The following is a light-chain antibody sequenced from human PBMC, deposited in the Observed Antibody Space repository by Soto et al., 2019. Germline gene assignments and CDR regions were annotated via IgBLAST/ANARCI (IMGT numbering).Light chain of an antibody. Sequence: IVITPCPLSLSVTPGEAASLSFMSSARLLHKNGYNYVDWYMQKPGQSPQLLIYLGSNRASGVPDRFSGSGSDTYFTLEISRVEADDVGVYYCMQPLENFRTFGQGTKVDIK. J-gene: IGKJ1*01. CDR2: LGS. V-gene: IGKV2-28*01. CDR3: MQPLENFRT. CDR1: ARLLHKNGYNY.